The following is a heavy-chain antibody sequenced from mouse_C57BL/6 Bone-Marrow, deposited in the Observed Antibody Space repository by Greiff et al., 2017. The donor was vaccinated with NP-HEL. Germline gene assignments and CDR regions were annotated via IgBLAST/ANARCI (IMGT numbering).Heavy chain of an antibody. J-gene: IGHJ4*01. Sequence: QVQLQQSGAELARPGASVKLSCKASGYTFTSYGISWVKQRTGQGLEWIGEIYPRSGNTYYNEKFKGTATLTADKSSSTAYMGLRSLTSEDSAVYFCARDKLDYYAMDYWGQGTSVTVSS. D-gene: IGHD4-1*01. CDR3: ARDKLDYYAMDY. V-gene: IGHV1-81*01. CDR2: IYPRSGNT. CDR1: GYTFTSYG.